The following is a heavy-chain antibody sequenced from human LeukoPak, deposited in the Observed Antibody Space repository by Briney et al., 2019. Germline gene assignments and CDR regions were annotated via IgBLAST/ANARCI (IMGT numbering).Heavy chain of an antibody. V-gene: IGHV1-18*01. CDR1: GYTFTIYG. CDR3: TRSPDAFDI. Sequence: SSVKLSCKASGYTFTIYGINWVRQAPGQPLEWMGWISAYNGNTNYAQKLHRRVTMTTDTSTSIAYVELRSRRSDDTAVYYWTRSPDAFDIWGQGKMVTVFS. J-gene: IGHJ3*02. CDR2: ISAYNGNT.